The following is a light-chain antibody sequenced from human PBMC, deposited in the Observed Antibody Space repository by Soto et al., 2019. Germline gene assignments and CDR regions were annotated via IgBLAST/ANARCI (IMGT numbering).Light chain of an antibody. CDR1: QTVSSSY. CDR2: AAS. CDR3: HQYGTSPDT. J-gene: IGKJ2*01. Sequence: EIVLTQFPGTLSLSPGERVTLSCRASQTVSSSYLAWYQQRPGQAPRLLIFAASTRATGVSDRFSGSGSGTDFALTISRLEPEDFAVYYCHQYGTSPDTFGQGTKLEI. V-gene: IGKV3-20*01.